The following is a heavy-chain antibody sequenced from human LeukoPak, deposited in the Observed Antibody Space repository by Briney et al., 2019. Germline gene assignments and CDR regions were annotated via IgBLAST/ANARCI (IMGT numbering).Heavy chain of an antibody. CDR2: IYSGGST. V-gene: IGHV3-53*01. CDR3: ASSDIAAAGTIYY. D-gene: IGHD6-13*01. Sequence: PGGSLRLSCAASGFTVSSNYMSWVRQAPGKGLEWVSVIYSGGSTYYADSVKGRFTISRHNSKNTLYLQMNSLRAEDTAVYYCASSDIAAAGTIYYWGQGTLVTVSS. CDR1: GFTVSSNY. J-gene: IGHJ4*02.